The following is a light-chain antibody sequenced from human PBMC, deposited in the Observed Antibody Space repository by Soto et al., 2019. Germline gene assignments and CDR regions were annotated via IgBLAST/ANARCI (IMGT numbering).Light chain of an antibody. V-gene: IGKV3-11*01. CDR1: QSVSSY. Sequence: EIVLTQSPSTLPLSPGERATISCRASQSVSSYLAWYQQKPGQAPSLLIYDVANRATGSPARFSGSGSGTDFSLTISSLEPDDFAVYYCQQRSHWPPTFGQGTKVDI. CDR2: DVA. CDR3: QQRSHWPPT. J-gene: IGKJ1*01.